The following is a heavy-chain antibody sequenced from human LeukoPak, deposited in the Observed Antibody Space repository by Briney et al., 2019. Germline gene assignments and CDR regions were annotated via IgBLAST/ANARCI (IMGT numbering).Heavy chain of an antibody. CDR1: GFTFSSYA. CDR2: ISGSGGST. J-gene: IGHJ1*01. Sequence: GGSLRLSCAASGFTFSSYAMNWVRQAPGKGLEWVSAISGSGGSTYYADSVKGRFTIFRDNSKNTLYLQMNSLRAEDTAVYYCARDRYSDYGGVYDFWGRGTLVTVSS. V-gene: IGHV3-23*01. D-gene: IGHD3/OR15-3a*01. CDR3: ARDRYSDYGGVYDF.